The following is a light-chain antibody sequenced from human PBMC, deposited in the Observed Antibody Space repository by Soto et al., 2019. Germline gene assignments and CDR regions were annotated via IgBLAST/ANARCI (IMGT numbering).Light chain of an antibody. V-gene: IGLV2-14*01. CDR1: SRDIGGYKY. CDR2: DVS. Sequence: QSVLTQPASVSGSPGQSITISCTGTSRDIGGYKYVSWYQQHPDKVPKLMIYDVSYRPSGVSNRFSGSKSGNTASLTISGLQAEDEADYYCSSYTSTGPHVFGTGTKVTVL. CDR3: SSYTSTGPHV. J-gene: IGLJ1*01.